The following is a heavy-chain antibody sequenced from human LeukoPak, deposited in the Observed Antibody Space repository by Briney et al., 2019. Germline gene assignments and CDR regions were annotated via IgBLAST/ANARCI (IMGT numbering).Heavy chain of an antibody. Sequence: ASVKVSCKASGYTFTGYYMHWVRQAPGQGLEWMGWINPNSVGTNYAQKFQGRVTMTRDTSISTAYMELSRLRSDDTAVYYCAVSYGSGSYYNVPHYYYYYYMDVWGKGTTVTISS. CDR3: AVSYGSGSYYNVPHYYYYYYMDV. V-gene: IGHV1-2*02. CDR1: GYTFTGYY. CDR2: INPNSVGT. J-gene: IGHJ6*03. D-gene: IGHD3-10*01.